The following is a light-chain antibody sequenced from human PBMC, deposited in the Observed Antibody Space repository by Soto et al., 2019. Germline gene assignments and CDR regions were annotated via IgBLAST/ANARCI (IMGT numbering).Light chain of an antibody. Sequence: EIQMTQSPSTLSSSVGDTVSVTCRASEDVAKFLAWHQQKPGSAPEILISDAADLKSGVPSSVRGSGSGTDFTLTISGLQPDDSATYYCHQYKPWWTFGQGTKVEIK. CDR2: DAA. CDR1: EDVAKF. J-gene: IGKJ1*01. CDR3: HQYKPWWT. V-gene: IGKV1-5*01.